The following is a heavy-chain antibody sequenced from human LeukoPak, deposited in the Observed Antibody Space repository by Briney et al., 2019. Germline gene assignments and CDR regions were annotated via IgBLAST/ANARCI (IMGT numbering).Heavy chain of an antibody. Sequence: GGSLRLSCAASGFTFSSYSMNWVRQAPGKGLEWVSYISSSSSTICYADSVKGRFTISRDNAKNSLYLQMNSLRAEDTAVYYCARDGLAYCGGDCYSGFDYWGQGTLVTVSS. D-gene: IGHD2-21*02. CDR2: ISSSSSTI. CDR1: GFTFSSYS. J-gene: IGHJ4*02. CDR3: ARDGLAYCGGDCYSGFDY. V-gene: IGHV3-48*01.